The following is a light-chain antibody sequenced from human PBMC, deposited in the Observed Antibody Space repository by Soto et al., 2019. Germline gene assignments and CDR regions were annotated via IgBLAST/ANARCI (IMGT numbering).Light chain of an antibody. CDR3: RSYTTTSTSV. Sequence: QSLLIQPASVSGSPGQSVPIACTGTTTDIVGYNYVSSYQQHPGEAPKLMIYEVSNRPSGVSNRFSGSKSGDTASLTISGLQAEDEADYYCRSYTTTSTSVFGTGTKVTVL. CDR2: EVS. V-gene: IGLV2-14*01. J-gene: IGLJ1*01. CDR1: TTDIVGYNY.